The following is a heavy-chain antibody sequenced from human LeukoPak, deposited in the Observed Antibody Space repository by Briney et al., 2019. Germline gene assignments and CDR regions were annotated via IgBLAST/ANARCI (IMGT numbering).Heavy chain of an antibody. CDR3: ARAPPPLDLGVTGGVDY. V-gene: IGHV3-23*01. D-gene: IGHD2-8*02. Sequence: GASMRLSCAASGSSFGTYTISCVHHPRGKGLEMASTFGGSVGTTYYADSVKGRFPIARANSKNTLYLQMNSLRAEDTAVYYCARAPPPLDLGVTGGVDYWGRGAQVTVSS. J-gene: IGHJ4*01. CDR2: FGGSVGTT. CDR1: GSSFGTYT.